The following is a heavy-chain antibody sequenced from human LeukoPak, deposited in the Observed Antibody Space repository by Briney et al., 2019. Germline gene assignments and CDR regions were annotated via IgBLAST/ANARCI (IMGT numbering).Heavy chain of an antibody. CDR2: ISAYNGNT. J-gene: IGHJ6*03. CDR3: ARAQVVSSNMDV. V-gene: IGHV1-18*01. CDR1: GYTFASYG. Sequence: ASVKVSCKASGYTFASYGISWVRQAPGQGLEWMGWISAYNGNTNYAQKLQGRVTMTTDTSTSTAYMELRSLRSDDTAVYYRARAQVVSSNMDVWGKGTTVTVSS.